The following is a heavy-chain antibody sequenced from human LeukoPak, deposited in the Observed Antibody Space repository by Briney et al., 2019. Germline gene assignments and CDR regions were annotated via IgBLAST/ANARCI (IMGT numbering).Heavy chain of an antibody. CDR1: GYTFTSYY. V-gene: IGHV1-46*01. D-gene: IGHD3-10*01. CDR2: INPSGGST. CDR3: ASSSSGSSYYYYYYMDV. Sequence: ASVKVSCKASGYTFTSYYMHWVRQAPGQGLEWMGIINPSGGSTSYAQKFQGRVTMTRDMSTSTVYMELSSLRSEDTAVYYCASSSSGSSYYYYYYMDVWGKGTTVTVSS. J-gene: IGHJ6*03.